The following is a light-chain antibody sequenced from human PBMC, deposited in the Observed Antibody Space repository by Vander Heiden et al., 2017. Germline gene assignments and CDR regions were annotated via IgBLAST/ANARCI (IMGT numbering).Light chain of an antibody. CDR1: PSVLYSSNNKNY. V-gene: IGKV4-1*01. CDR3: QQYYSTPPT. Sequence: DIVMTQSPDSLAVSLGARATINCKSSPSVLYSSNNKNYLAWYQQKPGQPPKLLIYWAPTRESGVPDRCSGSGSGTDFTLTISSLQAEDVAVYYCQQYYSTPPTFGQGTRLEIK. J-gene: IGKJ5*01. CDR2: WAP.